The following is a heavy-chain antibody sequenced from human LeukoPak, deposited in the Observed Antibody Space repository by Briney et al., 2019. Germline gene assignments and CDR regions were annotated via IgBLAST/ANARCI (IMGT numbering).Heavy chain of an antibody. CDR1: GGSFSGYY. CDR2: INHSGST. D-gene: IGHD5-18*01. J-gene: IGHJ6*02. V-gene: IGHV4-34*01. Sequence: SETLALTCAVHGGSFSGYYWSWIRQPPGKGLEWIGEINHSGSTNYNPSLKSRVTISVDTSKNQFSLKLGSVTAADTAVYYCARGLGYSYGRGYYYYYGMDVWGQGTTVTVSS. CDR3: ARGLGYSYGRGYYYYYGMDV.